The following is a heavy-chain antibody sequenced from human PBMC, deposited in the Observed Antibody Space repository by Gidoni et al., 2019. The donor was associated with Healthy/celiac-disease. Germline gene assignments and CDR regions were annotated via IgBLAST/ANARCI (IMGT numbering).Heavy chain of an antibody. V-gene: IGHV3-30*18. J-gene: IGHJ3*02. CDR1: GFTFSSYG. Sequence: QVQLVESGGGVVQPGRSLRLSCAASGFTFSSYGMHWVRQAPGKGLEWVAVISYDGSNKYYADSVKGRFTISRDNSKNTLYLQMNSLRAEDTAVYYCANTPHIWGQGTMVTVSS. CDR3: ANTPHI. CDR2: ISYDGSNK.